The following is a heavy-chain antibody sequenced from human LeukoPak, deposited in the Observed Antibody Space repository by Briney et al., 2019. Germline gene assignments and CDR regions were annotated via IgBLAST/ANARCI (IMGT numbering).Heavy chain of an antibody. J-gene: IGHJ4*02. Sequence: GGSLRLSCAASGFTFSSYSMNWVRQAPGKGLEWVSYISSSRTIMSYADSVKGRFTISTDNAKNSLYLQMNSLRDEDTAVYYCARVGFGNTPHPIDYWGQGTLVTVSS. V-gene: IGHV3-48*02. CDR2: ISSSRTIM. CDR1: GFTFSSYS. CDR3: ARVGFGNTPHPIDY. D-gene: IGHD4-23*01.